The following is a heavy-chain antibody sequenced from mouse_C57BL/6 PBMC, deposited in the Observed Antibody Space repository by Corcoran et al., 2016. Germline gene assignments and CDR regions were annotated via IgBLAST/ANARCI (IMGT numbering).Heavy chain of an antibody. CDR3: VRQLRLRTLYLDY. V-gene: IGHV9-3*01. D-gene: IGHD3-2*02. Sequence: QIQLVQSGPELKKPGETVKISCKASGYTFTTYGMSWVKQAPGKGLKWMGWINTYSGVPTYADDFKGRFAFSLETSASTAYLQINNLKNEDTATYFCVRQLRLRTLYLDYWGQGTTLTVSS. CDR2: INTYSGVP. J-gene: IGHJ2*01. CDR1: GYTFTTYG.